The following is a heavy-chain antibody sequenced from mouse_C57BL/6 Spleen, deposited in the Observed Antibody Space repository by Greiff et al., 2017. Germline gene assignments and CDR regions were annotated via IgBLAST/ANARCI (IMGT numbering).Heavy chain of an antibody. D-gene: IGHD1-2*01. CDR3: ATATADAMDY. CDR1: GYTFTGYW. J-gene: IGHJ4*01. Sequence: VQLQESGAELMKPGASVKLSCKATGYTFTGYWIEWVKQRPGHGLEWIGEILPGSGSTNYNGKFKGKATFTADTSSNTAYMQLSSLTTEDSAIYYCATATADAMDYWGQGTSVTVSS. V-gene: IGHV1-9*01. CDR2: ILPGSGST.